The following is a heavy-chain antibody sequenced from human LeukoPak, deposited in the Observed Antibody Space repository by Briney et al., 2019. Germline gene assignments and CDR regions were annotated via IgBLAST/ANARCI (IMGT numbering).Heavy chain of an antibody. Sequence: GGSLRLSCAASGFTFSYYAMRWVRQAPGNGLEWVAVISNDGSKEVYIHSVKGRFTVSSDKSTDTLYLQLNSLRPADTAVYYCAKDRSPTGSYYGMDDWGQGTTVIVSS. V-gene: IGHV3-30*18. CDR2: ISNDGSKE. CDR3: AKDRSPTGSYYGMDD. D-gene: IGHD1-1*01. J-gene: IGHJ6*02. CDR1: GFTFSYYA.